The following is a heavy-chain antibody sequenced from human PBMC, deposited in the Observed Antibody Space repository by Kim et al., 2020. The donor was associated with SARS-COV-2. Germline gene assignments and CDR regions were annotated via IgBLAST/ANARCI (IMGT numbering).Heavy chain of an antibody. D-gene: IGHD2-21*01. CDR3: ARVFTSYLVSGDDAVDY. Sequence: GGSLRLSCAASGFTFSDHAMHWIRQAPGKGLEYVSVINSRGDRTYYAEYVKGRFTISRANSKNTLYLQMGSLRPDDMGVYFCARVFTSYLVSGDDAVDYWGQETLVTVS. CDR1: GFTFSDHA. CDR2: INSRGDRT. J-gene: IGHJ4*02. V-gene: IGHV3-64*02.